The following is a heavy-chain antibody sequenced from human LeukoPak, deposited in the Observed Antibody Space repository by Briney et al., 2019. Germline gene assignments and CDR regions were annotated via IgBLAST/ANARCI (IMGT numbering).Heavy chain of an antibody. Sequence: GGSLRLSCTASGFTFSNYGMHWVRQAPGKGLEWVAVMWVWNDGSNEYYADSVKGRFTIARDNSKNTLYLQMVSLRAEDTADYYCARDRFPHDDAHYGMDVWGQGTAVTVPS. D-gene: IGHD3-16*01. CDR2: MWVWNDGSNE. J-gene: IGHJ6*02. CDR3: ARDRFPHDDAHYGMDV. V-gene: IGHV3-33*01. CDR1: GFTFSNYG.